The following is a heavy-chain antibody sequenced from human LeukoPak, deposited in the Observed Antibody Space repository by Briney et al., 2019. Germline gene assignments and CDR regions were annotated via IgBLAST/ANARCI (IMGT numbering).Heavy chain of an antibody. CDR1: GFSVSNNY. CDR3: ARESGFGELFPYALDI. CDR2: LYSNGDA. J-gene: IGHJ3*02. Sequence: PGGSLRLSCAASGFSVSNNYMSWVRQAPGKGLEWVSVLYSNGDACYTDSVKGRFAISRDYSRNTVYLQMNSLRAEDTAVYYCARESGFGELFPYALDIWGQGTVVTVSS. V-gene: IGHV3-53*01. D-gene: IGHD3-10*01.